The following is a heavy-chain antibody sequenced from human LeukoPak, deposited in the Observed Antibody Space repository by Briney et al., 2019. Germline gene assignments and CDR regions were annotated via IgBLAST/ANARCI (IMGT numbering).Heavy chain of an antibody. Sequence: GGSLRLSCAASGFTFSSYGMHWVRQAPGKGLEWVAVISYDGSNKYYADSGKGRFTISRDNSKNTLYLQMNSLRAEDTAVYYCAKDLGYSGYVDYWGQGTLVTVSS. D-gene: IGHD5-12*01. CDR1: GFTFSSYG. CDR2: ISYDGSNK. J-gene: IGHJ4*02. CDR3: AKDLGYSGYVDY. V-gene: IGHV3-30*18.